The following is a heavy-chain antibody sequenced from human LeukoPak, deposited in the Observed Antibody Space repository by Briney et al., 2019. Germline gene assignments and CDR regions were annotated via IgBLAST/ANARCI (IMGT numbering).Heavy chain of an antibody. D-gene: IGHD2-8*01. CDR2: ISADHAT. CDR3: AKDTEGVRGNFLFEY. J-gene: IGHJ4*02. Sequence: GGSLRLSRAASGFTFSHYPMSWVRQAPGKGLEWVAAISADHATYDADSMKGRFTISRDNSKNTLYLQMNGLRAEDTAVYYCAKDTEGVRGNFLFEYWGQGTLVTVSS. V-gene: IGHV3-23*01. CDR1: GFTFSHYP.